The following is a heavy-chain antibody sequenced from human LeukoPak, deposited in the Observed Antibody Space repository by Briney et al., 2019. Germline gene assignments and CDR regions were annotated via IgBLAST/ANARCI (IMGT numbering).Heavy chain of an antibody. Sequence: GGSHRLSCAASGFTFSDAWMSWVRQIPGKGLEWVGRIESKTDGGTTDYGAPVKGRFTISRDDSTNTLYLQMNSLKSEDTAVYYCTTYGSGRKFDYWGQGIPVTVSS. J-gene: IGHJ4*02. CDR3: TTYGSGRKFDY. D-gene: IGHD3-10*01. V-gene: IGHV3-15*04. CDR1: GFTFSDAW. CDR2: IESKTDGGTT.